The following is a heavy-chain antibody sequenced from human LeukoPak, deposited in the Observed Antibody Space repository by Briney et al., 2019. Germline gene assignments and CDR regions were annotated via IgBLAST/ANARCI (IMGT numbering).Heavy chain of an antibody. CDR2: ISSSGSTI. V-gene: IGHV3-48*03. Sequence: GGSLRLSCAASGFTFSSYEMNWVRQAPGKGLEWVSYISSSGSTIYYADSVKGRFTISRDNAKNSLYLQMNSLRAEDTAVYYCAKFATPYCGGGCSPGYFDYWGQGTLVTVSS. CDR3: AKFATPYCGGGCSPGYFDY. D-gene: IGHD2-21*02. CDR1: GFTFSSYE. J-gene: IGHJ4*02.